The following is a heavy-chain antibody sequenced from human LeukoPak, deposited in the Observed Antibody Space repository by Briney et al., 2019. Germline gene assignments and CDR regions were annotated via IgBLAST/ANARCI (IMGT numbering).Heavy chain of an antibody. CDR3: ARDAQPQYYYDSSGYYYPGY. Sequence: GGSLRLSCAASGFTFSSYSMNWVRHAPGKGQEWVSYISSSSSTIYYADSVKGRFTISRDNAKNSLYLQMNSLRAEDTAVYYCARDAQPQYYYDSSGYYYPGYWGQGTLVTVSS. J-gene: IGHJ4*02. V-gene: IGHV3-48*01. CDR2: ISSSSSTI. D-gene: IGHD3-22*01. CDR1: GFTFSSYS.